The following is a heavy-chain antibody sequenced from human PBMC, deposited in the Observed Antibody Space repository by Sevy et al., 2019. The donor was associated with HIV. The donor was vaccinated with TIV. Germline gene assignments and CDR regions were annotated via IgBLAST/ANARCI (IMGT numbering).Heavy chain of an antibody. D-gene: IGHD6-13*01. CDR1: GFTFSQYG. CDR2: IRYDGSTK. Sequence: GGSLRLSCAATGFTFSQYGMEWVRQAPGKGLEWMAFIRYDGSTKYYADSVKGRFTISRDNSKNMLYLQMNSLRPEGKAPRCCAEHRDTLAGAAYPGPRGQGTLVTVSS. V-gene: IGHV3-30*02. J-gene: IGHJ5*02. CDR3: AEHRDTLAGAAYPGP.